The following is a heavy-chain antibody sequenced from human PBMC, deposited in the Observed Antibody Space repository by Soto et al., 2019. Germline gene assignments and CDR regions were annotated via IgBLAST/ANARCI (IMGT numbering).Heavy chain of an antibody. J-gene: IGHJ3*02. CDR3: ARGDIVVVPAAMPALGAFDI. CDR2: IYSGGST. V-gene: IGHV3-53*04. D-gene: IGHD2-2*01. Sequence: PGGSLRLSCAASGFTVSSNYMSWVRQAPGKGLEWVSVIYSGGSTYYADSVKSRFTISRHNSKNTLYLQMNSLRAEDTAVYYCARGDIVVVPAAMPALGAFDIWGQGTMVTVSS. CDR1: GFTVSSNY.